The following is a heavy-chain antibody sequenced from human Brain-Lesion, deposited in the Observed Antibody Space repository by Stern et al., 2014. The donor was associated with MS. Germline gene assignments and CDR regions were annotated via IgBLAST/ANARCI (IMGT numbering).Heavy chain of an antibody. D-gene: IGHD5-12*01. CDR2: IYYSGTT. J-gene: IGHJ4*02. V-gene: IGHV4-39*01. Sequence: QVQLGQSGPGLVKPSETLSLTCSVSGGSISRSTYYWGWVRQPPGKGLEWIGSIYYSGTTYYNPSLKSRVTIETSTNQFSLRLTSVTAADTAVYYCARHDGWLPHYWSQGTLVTVSS. CDR1: GGSISRSTYY. CDR3: ARHDGWLPHY.